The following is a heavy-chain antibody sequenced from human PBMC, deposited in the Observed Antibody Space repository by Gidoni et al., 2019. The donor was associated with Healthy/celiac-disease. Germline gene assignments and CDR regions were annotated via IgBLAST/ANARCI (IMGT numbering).Heavy chain of an antibody. CDR2: ISSSSSTI. V-gene: IGHV3-48*01. D-gene: IGHD4-17*01. CDR1: GFTFSSYS. CDR3: ARVPRWTPDHYFDY. J-gene: IGHJ4*02. Sequence: EVQLVESGGGLVQPGGSLRLSCAASGFTFSSYSMNWVRQAPGKGLAWVSYISSSSSTIYYADSVKSRFTISRDNAKNSLYLQMNSLRAEDTAVYYCARVPRWTPDHYFDYWGQGTLVTVSS.